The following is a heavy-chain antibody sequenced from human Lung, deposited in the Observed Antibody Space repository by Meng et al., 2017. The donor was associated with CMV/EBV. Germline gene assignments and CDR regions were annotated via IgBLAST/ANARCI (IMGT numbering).Heavy chain of an antibody. CDR2: MNPNRGNT. J-gene: IGHJ6*02. CDR1: GYTFSNYD. Sequence: SXXVSXKASGYTFSNYDIIWVRQASGQGLEWVGWMNPNRGNTAYAQKFQGRVTMTRDTSTSIAYMELSSLRSGDTAVYYCARGQVQCSTINCHDYRFSGMDVWGQGXTVTGS. D-gene: IGHD2/OR15-2a*01. V-gene: IGHV1-8*01. CDR3: ARGQVQCSTINCHDYRFSGMDV.